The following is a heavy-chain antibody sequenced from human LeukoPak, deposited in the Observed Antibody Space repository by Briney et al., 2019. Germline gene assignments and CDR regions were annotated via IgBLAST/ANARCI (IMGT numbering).Heavy chain of an antibody. V-gene: IGHV1-2*02. CDR2: INPLSGAT. J-gene: IGHJ4*02. CDR3: ARDNRDYFDY. Sequence: GASVKVSCKASGYTFTGYYLHWMRQAPGQGLEWMGWINPLSGATKYAQEFQGRVAVTRGTSISTAYMDLSNLRSDDTAIYYCARDNRDYFDYWGQGTLVTVSS. CDR1: GYTFTGYY.